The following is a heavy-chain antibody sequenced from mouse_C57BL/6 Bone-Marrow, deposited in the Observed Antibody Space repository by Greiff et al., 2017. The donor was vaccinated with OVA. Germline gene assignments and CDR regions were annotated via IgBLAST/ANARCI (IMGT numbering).Heavy chain of an antibody. D-gene: IGHD1-1*01. Sequence: QVQLKQSGAELVKPGASVKISCKASGYAFSSYWMNWVKQRPGKGLEWIGQIYPGDGDTNYNGKFKGKATLTADKSSSTAYMQLSSLTSEDSAVYFCARPSTEGGVDYWGQGTSVTVSS. CDR3: ARPSTEGGVDY. V-gene: IGHV1-80*01. CDR2: IYPGDGDT. J-gene: IGHJ4*01. CDR1: GYAFSSYW.